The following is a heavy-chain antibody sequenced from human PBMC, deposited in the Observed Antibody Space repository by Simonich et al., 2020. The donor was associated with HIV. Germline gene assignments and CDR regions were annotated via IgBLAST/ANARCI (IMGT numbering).Heavy chain of an antibody. Sequence: EVQLVESGGGLVKPGGSLRLSCAASGFTFGSYSMNWVRQAPGKGLGWVASISSSSSYIDYADSVKGRFTISRDNAKNSLYLQMNSLRAEDTAVYYCARESIAVAGTYFDYWGQGTLVTVSS. CDR1: GFTFGSYS. D-gene: IGHD6-19*01. V-gene: IGHV3-21*01. CDR3: ARESIAVAGTYFDY. J-gene: IGHJ4*02. CDR2: ISSSSSYI.